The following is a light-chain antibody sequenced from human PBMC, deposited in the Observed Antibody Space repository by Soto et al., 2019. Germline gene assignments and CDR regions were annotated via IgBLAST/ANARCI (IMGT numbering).Light chain of an antibody. V-gene: IGLV2-14*01. J-gene: IGLJ1*01. CDR2: DHS. CDR3: SSDAASRRDV. Sequence: QFSLTESLSVSESPGQSITIFCSGTNSDVGGYTSVSWYQQNPGKAPKLTIHDHSYRPSGISNRFSGSKSDNTASLTISELQAEDEADYYCSSDAASRRDVFGTGTKVTGL. CDR1: NSDVGGYTS.